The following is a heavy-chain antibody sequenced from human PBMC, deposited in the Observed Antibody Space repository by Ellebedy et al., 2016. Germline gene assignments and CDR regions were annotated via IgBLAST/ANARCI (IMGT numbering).Heavy chain of an antibody. D-gene: IGHD2-15*01. CDR3: ARIHSISSRGSGPNWFDP. CDR2: IDWDDDK. V-gene: IGHV2-70*04. CDR1: GFSLSTSGMR. J-gene: IGHJ5*02. Sequence: SGPTLVKPTQTLTLTCTFSGFSLSTSGMRVSWIRQPPGKALEWLARIDWDDDKYCSTSLKTRLTISKATSKNQVVLTMTNMDPVDTATYYCARIHSISSRGSGPNWFDPWGQGTLVTVSS.